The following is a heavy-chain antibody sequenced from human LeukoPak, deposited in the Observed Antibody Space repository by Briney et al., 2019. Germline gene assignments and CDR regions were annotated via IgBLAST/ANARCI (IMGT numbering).Heavy chain of an antibody. D-gene: IGHD6-19*01. CDR2: ISYDGSNK. V-gene: IGHV3-30*04. Sequence: GRSLRLSCAVSGVTFSSDAMHWGCQAPGKGLEWVAVISYDGSNKYYADSVKGRFTISRDNSKNTLYLQMNSLRAEYTAVYYCARVTIAGAGVFDYWGQGTLVTVSS. CDR1: GVTFSSDA. CDR3: ARVTIAGAGVFDY. J-gene: IGHJ4*02.